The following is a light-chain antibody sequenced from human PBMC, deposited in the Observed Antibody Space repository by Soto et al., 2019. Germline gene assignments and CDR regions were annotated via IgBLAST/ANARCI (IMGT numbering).Light chain of an antibody. V-gene: IGKV1-27*01. Sequence: DIQMTQSPSSLSAFLGDRVTITCRASQGISDYLVWYQQNPGKVPKLLIYAASTLQSGVPPRFSGTGSGTDFTLTISSLQPEDVATYYCQNYYSAPFTLCPGTKVDSK. CDR2: AAS. CDR3: QNYYSAPFT. CDR1: QGISDY. J-gene: IGKJ3*01.